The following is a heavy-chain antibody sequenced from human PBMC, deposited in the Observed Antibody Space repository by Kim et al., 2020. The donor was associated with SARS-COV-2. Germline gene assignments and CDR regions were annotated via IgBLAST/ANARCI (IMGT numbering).Heavy chain of an antibody. CDR1: GFTFSSFA. D-gene: IGHD6-19*01. Sequence: GGSLRLSCAASGFTFSSFAMHWVRQAPGKGLEWVVVISSDGSSTYYADSVKGRFTISRDNSKNTLSLQMNSLRPEDTAVYHCARGGLAGRRDSVDYWGQGTLVTVAS. J-gene: IGHJ4*02. CDR2: ISSDGSST. CDR3: ARGGLAGRRDSVDY. V-gene: IGHV3-30-3*01.